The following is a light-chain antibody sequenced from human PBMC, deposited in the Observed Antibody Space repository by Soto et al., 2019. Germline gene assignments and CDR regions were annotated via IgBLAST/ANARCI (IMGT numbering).Light chain of an antibody. J-gene: IGLJ2*01. V-gene: IGLV2-8*01. CDR3: SSYAGSNNLVV. CDR2: EVN. CDR1: SSDVGGYNS. Sequence: QSVLTQPPSASGSPGQSVTISCTGTSSDVGGYNSVSWYQPHPGKAPKLMIYEVNKRPSGVPDRFSGSKSGNTASLAVSGLQAEDESDYYCSSYAGSNNLVVFGGGTKLTVL.